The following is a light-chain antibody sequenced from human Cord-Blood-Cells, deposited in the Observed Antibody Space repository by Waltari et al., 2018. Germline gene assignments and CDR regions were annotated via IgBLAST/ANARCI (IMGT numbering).Light chain of an antibody. CDR1: SSDVGGYNY. CDR2: DVS. Sequence: QSALTQPASVSGSPGQSITISCPGTSSDVGGYNYVSWYQQHPAKAPKLMIYDVSNRPSGVSNRFSGSKSGNTASLTISGLQAEDEADYYCSSYTSSSTPVVFGGGTKLTVL. V-gene: IGLV2-14*01. CDR3: SSYTSSSTPVV. J-gene: IGLJ2*01.